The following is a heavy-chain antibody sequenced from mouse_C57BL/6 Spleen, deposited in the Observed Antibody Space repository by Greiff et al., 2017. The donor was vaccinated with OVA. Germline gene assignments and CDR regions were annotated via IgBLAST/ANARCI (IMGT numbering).Heavy chain of an antibody. Sequence: EVKLMESGGGLVQPGGSMKLSCVASGFTFSNYWMNWVRQSPEKGLEWVAQIRLKSDNYATHYAESVKGRFTISRDDSKSSVYLQMNNLRAEDTGIYYCTEGNYKVDYWGQGTTLTVSS. D-gene: IGHD2-1*01. V-gene: IGHV6-3*01. J-gene: IGHJ2*01. CDR1: GFTFSNYW. CDR3: TEGNYKVDY. CDR2: IRLKSDNYAT.